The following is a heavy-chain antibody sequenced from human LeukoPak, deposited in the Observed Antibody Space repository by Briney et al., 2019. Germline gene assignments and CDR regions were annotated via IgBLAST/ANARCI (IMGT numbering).Heavy chain of an antibody. V-gene: IGHV3-21*01. D-gene: IGHD2-2*01. CDR1: GFTFSSYV. CDR2: ISSSSSYI. CDR3: ARVTPSSCSSTSCYLGMDV. Sequence: GGSLRLSCAASGFTFSSYVMSWVRQAPGKGLEWVSSISSSSSYIYYADSVKGRFTISRDNAKNSLYLQMNSLRAEDTAVYYCARVTPSSCSSTSCYLGMDVWGQGTTVTVSS. J-gene: IGHJ6*02.